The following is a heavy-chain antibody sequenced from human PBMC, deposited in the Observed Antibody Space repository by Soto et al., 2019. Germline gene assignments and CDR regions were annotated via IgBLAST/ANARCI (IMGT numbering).Heavy chain of an antibody. CDR1: GFTFGDYA. CDR2: IRSKAYGGTT. Sequence: GGSLRLSCTASGFTFGDYAMSWFRQAPGKGLEWVGFIRSKAYGGTTEYAASVKGRFTISRDDSKSIAYLQMNSLKTEDTAVYYCTGPYYYDSSGYYGDYFDYWGQGTLVTVSS. D-gene: IGHD3-22*01. CDR3: TGPYYYDSSGYYGDYFDY. V-gene: IGHV3-49*03. J-gene: IGHJ4*02.